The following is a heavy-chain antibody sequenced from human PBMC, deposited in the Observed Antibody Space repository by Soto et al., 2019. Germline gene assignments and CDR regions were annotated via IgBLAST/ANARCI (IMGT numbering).Heavy chain of an antibody. J-gene: IGHJ4*02. CDR3: ARSHSFDGSIYHYYFDF. CDR2: IYASGTT. D-gene: IGHD3-3*02. Sequence: SETLSLTCTVSGGSIGIFYWSWIRPPPGLTLEWIGYIYASGTTTYNPSLESRVTMSVDMPNNEFSLDLTSVTAADTAVYYCARSHSFDGSIYHYYFDFWGQGTLVTVSS. CDR1: GGSIGIFY. V-gene: IGHV4-59*01.